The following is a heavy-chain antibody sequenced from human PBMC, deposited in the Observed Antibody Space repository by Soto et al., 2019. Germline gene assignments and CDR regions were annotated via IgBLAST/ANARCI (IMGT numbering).Heavy chain of an antibody. J-gene: IGHJ4*02. Sequence: QVHLVQSGAEVKKPGASVKVSCKCSGYTFTSYGITWVRQAPGQGLEWRGWISAHNGNTDYAQKLQGRVTVTRDTVTITAYIELKSLRSDDAAVYYCARGRYGDYWGQGALVTVSS. CDR2: ISAHNGNT. CDR3: ARGRYGDY. CDR1: GYTFTSYG. V-gene: IGHV1-18*01. D-gene: IGHD1-1*01.